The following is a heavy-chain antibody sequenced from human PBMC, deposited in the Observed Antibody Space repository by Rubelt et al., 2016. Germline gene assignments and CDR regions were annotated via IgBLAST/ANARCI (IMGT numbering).Heavy chain of an antibody. CDR2: INHSGST. CDR1: GGSFSGYY. CDR3: ARVSIQLWLGGMDV. D-gene: IGHD5-18*01. J-gene: IGHJ6*02. V-gene: IGHV4-34*01. Sequence: QVQLQQWGAGLLKPSGTLSLTCAVYGGSFSGYYWSWIRQPPGKGLEWIGEINHSGSTNYNPSLKGRVTIAVDTSKNQCALKLSSVTAADTAVYYCARVSIQLWLGGMDVWGQGTTVTVSS.